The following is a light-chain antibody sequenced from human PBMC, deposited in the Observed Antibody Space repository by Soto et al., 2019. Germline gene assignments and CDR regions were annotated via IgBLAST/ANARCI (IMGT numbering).Light chain of an antibody. V-gene: IGKV4-1*01. CDR2: WAS. Sequence: DIVMTQSPDSLAVSLGERATINCKSSQSVLYSSNNKNYLAWYQQKPGQPPKLLIYWASTRESGVPDRFSGSGSGTDFTLTISSLQAEDVALYYCQQYYYTPLTFGGGTKVNI. J-gene: IGKJ4*01. CDR3: QQYYYTPLT. CDR1: QSVLYSSNNKNY.